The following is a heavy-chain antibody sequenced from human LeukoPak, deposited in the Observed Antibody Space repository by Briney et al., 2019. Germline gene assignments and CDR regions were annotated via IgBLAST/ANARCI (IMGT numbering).Heavy chain of an antibody. J-gene: IGHJ6*02. D-gene: IGHD6-13*01. CDR3: ARDRTAAHYYYYGMDV. Sequence: GGSLRLSCAASGFTFSSYSMNWVRQAPGKGLEWVSYISSSGSTIYYADSVKGRFTISRDNAKNSLYLQMNSLRAEDTAVYYCARDRTAAHYYYYGMDVWGQGTTVTVSS. V-gene: IGHV3-48*04. CDR1: GFTFSSYS. CDR2: ISSSGSTI.